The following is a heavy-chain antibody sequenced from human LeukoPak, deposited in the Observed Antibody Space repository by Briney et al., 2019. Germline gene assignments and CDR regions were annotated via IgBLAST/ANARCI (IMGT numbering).Heavy chain of an antibody. CDR1: GFTFDDYA. CDR2: ISWNSGNI. V-gene: IGHV3-9*01. D-gene: IGHD6-13*01. CDR3: ANAGRDSTSTISCGMDV. J-gene: IGHJ6*02. Sequence: GGSLRLSCVASGFTFDDYAMHWVRQAPGKGLEWVSGISWNSGNIGYGDSVKGRFTISRDNAKNSLYLQMNSLRAEDTAVYYCANAGRDSTSTISCGMDVWGQGTTVTVSS.